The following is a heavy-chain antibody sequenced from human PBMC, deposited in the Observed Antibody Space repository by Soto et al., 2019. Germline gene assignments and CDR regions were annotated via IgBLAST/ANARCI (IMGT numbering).Heavy chain of an antibody. CDR1: EFTFSSYW. J-gene: IGHJ4*02. CDR2: INSDGSST. D-gene: IGHD1-7*01. Sequence: PGGSLRLSCAASEFTFSSYWMHWVRQAPGKGLVWVSRINSDGSSTSYADSVQGRFTICRDNAKNTLYLQMNSLRAEDTAVYYCASSQGTGTNDYWGQGTLVTVSS. CDR3: ASSQGTGTNDY. V-gene: IGHV3-74*01.